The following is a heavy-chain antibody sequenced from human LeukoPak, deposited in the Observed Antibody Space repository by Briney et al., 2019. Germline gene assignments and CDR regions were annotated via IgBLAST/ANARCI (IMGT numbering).Heavy chain of an antibody. CDR2: IYYSGST. CDR3: ARLSAYYDFWSGYEKPHEYGMDV. Sequence: PSETLSLTCTVSGGSISSGGYYWSWIRQHPGKGLEWIGYIYYSGSTYYNPSLKSRVTISVDTSKNQFSLKLSSVTAADTAVYYCARLSAYYDFWSGYEKPHEYGMDVWGQGTTVTVSS. CDR1: GGSISSGGYY. V-gene: IGHV4-39*01. J-gene: IGHJ6*02. D-gene: IGHD3-3*01.